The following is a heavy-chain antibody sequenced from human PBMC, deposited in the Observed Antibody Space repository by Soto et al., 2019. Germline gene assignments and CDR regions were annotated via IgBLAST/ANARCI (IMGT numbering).Heavy chain of an antibody. D-gene: IGHD6-19*01. CDR1: GFNFGNCA. Sequence: QLVESGGGMVPPGKSLRLSCTGSGFNFGNCAVHWVRQAPVKGLEWVAVISSHGRHQYYSDSVKGRFTISRDNSNNTVHLQLSSLRLEDTAVYYCAKDLGSSGWEYFDHWGQGTLVTVSS. CDR2: ISSHGRHQ. CDR3: AKDLGSSGWEYFDH. J-gene: IGHJ4*02. V-gene: IGHV3-30*18.